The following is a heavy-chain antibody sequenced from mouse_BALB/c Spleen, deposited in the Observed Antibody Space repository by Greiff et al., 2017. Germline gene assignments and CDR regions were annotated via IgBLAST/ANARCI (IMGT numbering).Heavy chain of an antibody. CDR3: ARLTTAWYFDV. J-gene: IGHJ1*01. Sequence: QVQLQQSGAELVRPGSSVKISCKASGYAFSSYCMNWVKQRPGQGLEWIGQIYPGDGDTNYNGKFKGKATLTADKSSSTAYMQLSSLTSEDSAVYFCARLTTAWYFDVWGAGTTVTVSS. D-gene: IGHD1-2*01. CDR2: IYPGDGDT. CDR1: GYAFSSYC. V-gene: IGHV1-80*01.